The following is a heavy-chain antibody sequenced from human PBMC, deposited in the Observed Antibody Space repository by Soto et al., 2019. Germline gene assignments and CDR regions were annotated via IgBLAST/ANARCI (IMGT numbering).Heavy chain of an antibody. CDR1: TLPFSSYC. CDR3: ARESYNRRTDFDY. V-gene: IGHV3-33*01. J-gene: IGHJ4*02. CDR2: IWYDGSNK. Sequence: SLTLSSASSTLPFSSYCMHWVRQATGKGLEWVAVIWYDGSNKYYADSVKGRFTISRDNSKNTLYLQMNSLRAEDTAVYYCARESYNRRTDFDYWGQGT. D-gene: IGHD3-10*01.